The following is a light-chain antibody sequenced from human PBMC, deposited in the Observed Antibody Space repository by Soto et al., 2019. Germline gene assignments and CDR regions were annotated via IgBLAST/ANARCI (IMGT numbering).Light chain of an antibody. Sequence: DIQMTQPPYSLSASVGDRVTITCRASQSISSYLNWYQQKPGKAPKLLIYAASSLQSGVPSRFRGSGSVTDLTLTNSSLQPEEFATYYCQQSDSTWLTFGGATKVEIK. V-gene: IGKV1-39*01. J-gene: IGKJ4*02. CDR3: QQSDSTWLT. CDR2: AAS. CDR1: QSISSY.